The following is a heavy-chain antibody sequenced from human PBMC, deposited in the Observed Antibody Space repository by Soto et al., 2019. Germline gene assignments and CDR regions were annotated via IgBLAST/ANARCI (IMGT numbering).Heavy chain of an antibody. CDR3: ARDTGGGTIFGVVIDAPDDAFDI. D-gene: IGHD3-3*01. J-gene: IGHJ3*02. CDR1: CYTFTSYI. V-gene: IGHV1-18*04. Sequence: APVKVSSKASCYTFTSYIIRSVLQAPGQRLERMGWISAYNGNTNYAQKLQGRVTMTTDTSTSTAYMELRSLRSDDTAVYYCARDTGGGTIFGVVIDAPDDAFDIWGQGTMVTVSS. CDR2: ISAYNGNT.